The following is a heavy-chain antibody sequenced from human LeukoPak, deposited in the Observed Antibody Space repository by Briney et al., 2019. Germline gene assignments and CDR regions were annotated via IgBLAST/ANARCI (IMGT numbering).Heavy chain of an antibody. J-gene: IGHJ6*03. CDR2: MNPNSGNT. CDR3: ARGKQGGLLYYYYYMDV. Sequence: ASVKVSCKASGYTFTSYDINWVRQATGQGLEWMGWMNPNSGNTGYAQKFQGRVTITRNTSISTAYMELSSLRSEDTAVYYCARGKQGGLLYYYYYMDVWGKGTTVTISS. CDR1: GYTFTSYD. V-gene: IGHV1-8*03. D-gene: IGHD2-15*01.